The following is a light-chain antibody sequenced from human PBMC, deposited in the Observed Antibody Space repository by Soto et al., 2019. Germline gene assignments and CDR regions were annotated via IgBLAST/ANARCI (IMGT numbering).Light chain of an antibody. CDR2: GAS. J-gene: IGKJ3*01. CDR1: QSVSNN. CDR3: QQYSSWPFT. Sequence: EIVLTQSPATLSVFPGEKATLSCGASQSVSNNLAWYHQKPGQAPRPLIYGASTRATGVPARFSGSGSGTEFTLTISSLQSEDSAIYYCQQYSSWPFTFVPGTKLAIE. V-gene: IGKV3-15*01.